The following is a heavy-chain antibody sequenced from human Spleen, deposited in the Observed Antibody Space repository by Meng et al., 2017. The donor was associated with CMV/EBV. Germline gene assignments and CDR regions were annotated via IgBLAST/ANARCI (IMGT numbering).Heavy chain of an antibody. Sequence: SGGSISSSNLWTWVRQVPGKGLEWIGEIYHSGSTNYNPSLKSRVTISVDKFKNQFSLKLGSVTAADTAVYYCARGGIAAAGPGWFDPWGQGTLVTVSS. CDR1: GGSISSSNL. V-gene: IGHV4-4*02. D-gene: IGHD6-13*01. J-gene: IGHJ5*02. CDR3: ARGGIAAAGPGWFDP. CDR2: IYHSGST.